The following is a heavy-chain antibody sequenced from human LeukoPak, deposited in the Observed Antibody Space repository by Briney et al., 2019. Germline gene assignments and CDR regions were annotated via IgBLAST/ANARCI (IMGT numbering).Heavy chain of an antibody. D-gene: IGHD2-15*01. CDR3: AKASIVVVVAGRCYFDY. J-gene: IGHJ4*02. CDR1: GFTFSSYA. V-gene: IGHV3-23*01. CDR2: ISGSGGST. Sequence: GGSLRLSCAASGFTFSSYAMSWVHQAPGKGLEWVSAISGSGGSTYYADSVKGRFTISRDNSKNTLYLQMNSLRAEDTAVYYCAKASIVVVVAGRCYFDYWGQGTLVTVSS.